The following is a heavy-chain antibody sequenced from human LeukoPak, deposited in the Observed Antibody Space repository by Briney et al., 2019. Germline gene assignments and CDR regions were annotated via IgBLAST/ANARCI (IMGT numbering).Heavy chain of an antibody. CDR3: AKETHYGSTWIPFEH. J-gene: IGHJ1*01. V-gene: IGHV3-23*01. CDR2: ISGSGGST. Sequence: QSGGSLRLSCAASGFTFSSYAMNWVRQAPGKGLEWVSGISGSGGSTNYADSVKGRFTISRDNSKNTLYLEMNNLRAEDTAVYDCAKETHYGSTWIPFEHWGQGTLVTVSS. CDR1: GFTFSSYA. D-gene: IGHD6-13*01.